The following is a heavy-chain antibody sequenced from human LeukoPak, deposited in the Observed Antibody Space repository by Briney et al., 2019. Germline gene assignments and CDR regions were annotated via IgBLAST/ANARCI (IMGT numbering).Heavy chain of an antibody. D-gene: IGHD6-6*01. J-gene: IGHJ6*03. V-gene: IGHV3-13*01. CDR1: GFTFSSYD. Sequence: GGSLRLSCAASGFTFSSYDMHWVRQATGKGLEWVSAIGTAGDTYYPGSVKGRFTISRENAKNSLYLQMNSLRAGDTAVYYCARGKLDYYYYYMDVWGKGTTVAVSS. CDR3: ARGKLDYYYYYMDV. CDR2: IGTAGDT.